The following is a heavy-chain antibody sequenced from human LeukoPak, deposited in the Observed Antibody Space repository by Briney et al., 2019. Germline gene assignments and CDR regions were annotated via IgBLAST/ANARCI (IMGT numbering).Heavy chain of an antibody. D-gene: IGHD2-2*01. CDR2: ISSSSSYI. CDR3: AREDGVVVVPAADY. Sequence: PGGSLRLSCAASGFTFSSNSMNWVRQAPGKGLEWVSSISSSSSYIYYADSVKGRFTISRDNAKNSLYLQMNSLRAEDTAVYYCAREDGVVVVPAADYWGQGTLVTVSS. V-gene: IGHV3-21*01. CDR1: GFTFSSNS. J-gene: IGHJ4*02.